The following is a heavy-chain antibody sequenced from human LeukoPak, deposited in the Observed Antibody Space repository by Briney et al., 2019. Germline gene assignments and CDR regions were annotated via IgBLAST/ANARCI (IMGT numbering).Heavy chain of an antibody. Sequence: GGSLRLSCAASGFTFSSYWMSWVRQAAGKGREGVANIKQDGSEKYYVDSVKGRFTISRDNAKNSLYLQMNSLRAEDTAVYYCARRGDWDAFDIWGQGTMVTVSS. V-gene: IGHV3-7*01. D-gene: IGHD2-21*02. CDR3: ARRGDWDAFDI. CDR2: IKQDGSEK. CDR1: GFTFSSYW. J-gene: IGHJ3*02.